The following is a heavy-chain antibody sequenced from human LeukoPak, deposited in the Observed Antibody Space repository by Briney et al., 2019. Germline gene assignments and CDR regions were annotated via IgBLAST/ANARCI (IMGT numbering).Heavy chain of an antibody. D-gene: IGHD1-26*01. Sequence: RAGGSLRLSCAASGFTFSSYSMDWVRQAPGKGLEWVSSISSSSSYIYYADSVKGRFTISRDNAKNSLYLQINSLRAEDTAVYYCARLLHSGAYYYGMDVWGQGTTVTVSS. CDR3: ARLLHSGAYYYGMDV. J-gene: IGHJ6*02. V-gene: IGHV3-21*01. CDR1: GFTFSSYS. CDR2: ISSSSSYI.